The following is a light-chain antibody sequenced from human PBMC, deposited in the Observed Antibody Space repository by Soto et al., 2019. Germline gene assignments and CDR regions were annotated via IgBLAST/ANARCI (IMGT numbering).Light chain of an antibody. Sequence: DIQMTQSLSSLSASVGDTVTITCRASQSISNSLSWYQQKPGKAPKFLIYVASTLQRGVPSRFSGSGSGTDFTLTISSLQPEDVATYYCQQNLSTPSTFGQGTKLEIK. V-gene: IGKV1-39*01. CDR1: QSISNS. J-gene: IGKJ2*01. CDR3: QQNLSTPST. CDR2: VAS.